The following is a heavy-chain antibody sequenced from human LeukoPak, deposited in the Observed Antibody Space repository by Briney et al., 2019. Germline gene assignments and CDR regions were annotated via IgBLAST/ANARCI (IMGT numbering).Heavy chain of an antibody. D-gene: IGHD3-22*01. Sequence: SETLSLTCTVSGGSISSYYWGWIRQPPGKGLEWIGSIYYSGSTYYNPSLKSRVTISVDTSKNQFSLKLSSVTAADTAVYYRAITSSGYYYGSFDPWGQGTLVTVSS. J-gene: IGHJ5*02. CDR2: IYYSGST. CDR3: AITSSGYYYGSFDP. CDR1: GGSISSYY. V-gene: IGHV4-39*01.